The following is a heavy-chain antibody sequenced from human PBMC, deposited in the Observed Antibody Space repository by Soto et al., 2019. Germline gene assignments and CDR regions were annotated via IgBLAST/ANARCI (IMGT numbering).Heavy chain of an antibody. CDR2: ITGSGGSA. Sequence: EVQLLESGGGLLQPGGSLRLSCAASGFTFSSYAMSWVRQAPGKGLEWVSDITGSGGSAHYADSVKGRFTISRDNSKNTLCLHMNSLRAEDTAVYYCATVSGGLRYWGQGTLVTVSS. CDR1: GFTFSSYA. V-gene: IGHV3-23*01. CDR3: ATVSGGLRY. D-gene: IGHD2-8*02. J-gene: IGHJ4*02.